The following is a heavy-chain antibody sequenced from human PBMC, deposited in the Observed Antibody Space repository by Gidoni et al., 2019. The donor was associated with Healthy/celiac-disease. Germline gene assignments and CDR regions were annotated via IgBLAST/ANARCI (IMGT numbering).Heavy chain of an antibody. J-gene: IGHJ3*02. V-gene: IGHV4-39*07. CDR1: GGSISSSSYY. Sequence: QLQLQESGPGLVKPSETLSRTCTVAGGSISSSSYYWGWIRQPPGKGLEWIGSIYYGGSTYYNPSLKSRVTISVDTSKNQFSLKLSSVTAADTAVYYCARDDSSGADAFDIWGQGTMVTVSS. CDR3: ARDDSSGADAFDI. D-gene: IGHD3-22*01. CDR2: IYYGGST.